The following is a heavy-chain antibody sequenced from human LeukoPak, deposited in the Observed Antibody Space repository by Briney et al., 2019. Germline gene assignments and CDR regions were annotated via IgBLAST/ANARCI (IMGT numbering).Heavy chain of an antibody. V-gene: IGHV4-34*01. D-gene: IGHD6-13*01. J-gene: IGHJ1*01. CDR1: GGSFSGYY. Sequence: SETLSLTCAVYGGSFSGYYWSWIRQPPGKGLEWIGEINHSGSTNYNPSLKSRVTISVDTSKNQFSLKLSSVTAADTAVYYCARPSLGEDDSSSPYFQHGGQATLVTVSS. CDR2: INHSGST. CDR3: ARPSLGEDDSSSPYFQH.